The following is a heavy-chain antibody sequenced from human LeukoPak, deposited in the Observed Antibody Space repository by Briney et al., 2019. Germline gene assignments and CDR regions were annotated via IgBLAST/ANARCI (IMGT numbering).Heavy chain of an antibody. CDR3: ARDVGSSPELNWFDP. Sequence: PSETLSLTCTVSGGSISNYYWSWIRQPAGTGVEWIGRINTSGSTNYNPSLKSRVTMSVDTSKNHFSLKLSSVTAADTAVYYCARDVGSSPELNWFDPWGQGTLVTVSS. CDR1: GGSISNYY. V-gene: IGHV4-4*07. J-gene: IGHJ5*02. D-gene: IGHD6-6*01. CDR2: INTSGST.